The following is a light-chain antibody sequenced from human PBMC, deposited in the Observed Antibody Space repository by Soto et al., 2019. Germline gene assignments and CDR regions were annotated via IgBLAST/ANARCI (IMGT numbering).Light chain of an antibody. CDR2: GAS. J-gene: IGKJ4*01. V-gene: IGKV3-15*01. CDR1: QSVSSN. Sequence: EXXMTQSXATLSVSPGERATLSCRASQSVSSNLAWYQQKPGQAPRLLIYGASTRATGIPARFSGSGSGTEFTLTISSLQSEDFAVYYCQQYNNWPLTFGGGTKVEIK. CDR3: QQYNNWPLT.